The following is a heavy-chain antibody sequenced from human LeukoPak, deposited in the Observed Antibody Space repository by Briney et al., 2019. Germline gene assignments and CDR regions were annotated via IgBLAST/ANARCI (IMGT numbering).Heavy chain of an antibody. CDR1: GFTFSSYW. CDR3: AREDIVVVPAAQLHYYYYGMDV. CDR2: INSDGSST. J-gene: IGHJ6*02. V-gene: IGHV3-74*01. Sequence: PGGSLRLSCAASGFTFSSYWMHWVRQAPGKGLVWVSRINSDGSSTSYADSVKGRFTTSRDNAKNTLYLQMNSLRAEDTAVYYCAREDIVVVPAAQLHYYYYGMDVWGQGTTVTVSS. D-gene: IGHD2-2*01.